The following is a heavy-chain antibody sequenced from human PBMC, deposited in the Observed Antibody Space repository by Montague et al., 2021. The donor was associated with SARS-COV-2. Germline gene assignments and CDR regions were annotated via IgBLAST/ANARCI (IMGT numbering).Heavy chain of an antibody. D-gene: IGHD2-21*01. CDR3: ARGTRVVGITPGFRY. CDR1: RGSFHIFS. CDR2: IDHRGNT. Sequence: SETLSLTCAVYRGSFHIFSWGWIRQSPEKGLGWIGEIDHRGNTNYNPSLKSRVTISVDTSKNQFSLNLTSVTAADTAIYYCARGTRVVGITPGFRYWGQGTQVAVSS. V-gene: IGHV4-34*01. J-gene: IGHJ4*02.